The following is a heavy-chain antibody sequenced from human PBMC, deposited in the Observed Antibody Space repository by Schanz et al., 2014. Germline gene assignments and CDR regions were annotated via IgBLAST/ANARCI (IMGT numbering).Heavy chain of an antibody. CDR3: ARGTMPGTFDI. Sequence: QVHLVQSGAEVKKPGSSVKVSCKASGGTFSSYTISWVRQARGQGLEWVGRFIPILDVGNYAQQFQGRVTITRDTLASTAYMELSSLRYEDTALYYCARGTMPGTFDIWGQGTMVTVSS. V-gene: IGHV1-69*02. CDR2: FIPILDVG. D-gene: IGHD2-2*01. J-gene: IGHJ3*02. CDR1: GGTFSSYT.